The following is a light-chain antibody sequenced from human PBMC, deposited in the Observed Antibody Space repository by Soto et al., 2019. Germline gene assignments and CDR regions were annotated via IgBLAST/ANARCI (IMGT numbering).Light chain of an antibody. J-gene: IGKJ4*01. CDR2: WAA. CDR3: QQYYITPLT. Sequence: DIVMTQSPDSLAVSLGESATINCKSSQSVLYSTNNKNYLAWYQQKPGQPPKLLIYWAATRESGVPDRFSGSGSGTDSTLTISSLQAEDVAVYYCQQYYITPLTFGGGTKVEIK. CDR1: QSVLYSTNNKNY. V-gene: IGKV4-1*01.